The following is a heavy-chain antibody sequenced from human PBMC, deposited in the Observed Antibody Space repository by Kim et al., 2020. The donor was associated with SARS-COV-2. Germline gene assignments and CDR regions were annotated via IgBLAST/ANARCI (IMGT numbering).Heavy chain of an antibody. J-gene: IGHJ4*02. CDR2: ISSSGSTI. Sequence: GGSLRLSCAASGFTFSSYEMNWVRQAPGKGLEWVSYISSSGSTIYYADSVKGRFTISRDNAKNSLYLQMNSLRAEDTAVYYCARENRVQLERAVIFDYWGQGTLVTVSS. CDR1: GFTFSSYE. CDR3: ARENRVQLERAVIFDY. D-gene: IGHD1-1*01. V-gene: IGHV3-48*03.